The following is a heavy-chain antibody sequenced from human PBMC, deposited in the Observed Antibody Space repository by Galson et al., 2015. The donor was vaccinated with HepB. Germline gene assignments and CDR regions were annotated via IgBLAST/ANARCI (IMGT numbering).Heavy chain of an antibody. CDR2: ISDNGGRT. CDR3: AKGTVNLDY. Sequence: SLRLSCAASGFTFSSYAMSWVCQAPGKGLEWVSGISDNGGRTYYADSVKGRFTISRDNSKNTLYLQMNSLRAEDTAVYHCAKGTVNLDYWGQGTLVTVSS. D-gene: IGHD4-11*01. CDR1: GFTFSSYA. J-gene: IGHJ4*02. V-gene: IGHV3-23*01.